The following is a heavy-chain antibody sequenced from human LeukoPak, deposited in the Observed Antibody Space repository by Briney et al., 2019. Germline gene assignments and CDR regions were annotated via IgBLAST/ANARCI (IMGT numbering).Heavy chain of an antibody. CDR3: ARGRSDILTGYPGDFDY. CDR2: INPNSGGT. Sequence: GASVKVSCKASGYTFTGYYMHWVRQAPGQGLEWMGWINPNSGGTNYAQKFQGWVTMTRGTSISTAYMELSRLRSDDTAVYYCARGRSDILTGYPGDFDYWGQGTLVTVSS. CDR1: GYTFTGYY. D-gene: IGHD3-9*01. V-gene: IGHV1-2*04. J-gene: IGHJ4*02.